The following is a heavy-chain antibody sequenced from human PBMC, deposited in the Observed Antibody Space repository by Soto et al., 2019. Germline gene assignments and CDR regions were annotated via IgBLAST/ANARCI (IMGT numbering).Heavy chain of an antibody. V-gene: IGHV4-4*09. CDR1: GDSITTRY. CDR3: AGGDHWRLVDY. J-gene: IGHJ4*02. CDR2: IYTTGD. D-gene: IGHD3-16*01. Sequence: LSLTCTVSGDSITTRYWSWIRQPPGKGLEWIGYIYTTGDNYNPSLMSRASMSLDTPKNLFSLRLRSVTAADTAVYYCAGGDHWRLVDYWGRGNLVTVSS.